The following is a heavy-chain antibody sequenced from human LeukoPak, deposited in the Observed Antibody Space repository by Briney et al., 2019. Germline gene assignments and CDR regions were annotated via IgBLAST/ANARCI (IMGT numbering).Heavy chain of an antibody. Sequence: ASVKVSCKASGYTFTSYGISWVRQAPGQGLEWMGWISAYNGNTNYAQKLQGRVTMTTDTSTSTTYMELRSLRSDDTAVYYCARGVDTAMVNWFDPWGQGTLVTVSS. CDR1: GYTFTSYG. D-gene: IGHD5-18*01. CDR3: ARGVDTAMVNWFDP. J-gene: IGHJ5*02. V-gene: IGHV1-18*01. CDR2: ISAYNGNT.